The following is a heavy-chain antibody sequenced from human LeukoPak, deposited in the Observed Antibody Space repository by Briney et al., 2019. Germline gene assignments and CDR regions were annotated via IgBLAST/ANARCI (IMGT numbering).Heavy chain of an antibody. CDR2: IKQDGSEK. V-gene: IGHV3-7*01. J-gene: IGHJ4*02. CDR3: AREGERYYFDY. CDR1: GFTFSSYW. Sequence: PGGSLRLSCAASGFTFSSYWMSWVRQAPGKRLEWVANIKQDGSEKYYVDSVKGRFTISRDNAKNSLYLQMNSLRAEDTAVYYCAREGERYYFDYWGQGTLVTVSS.